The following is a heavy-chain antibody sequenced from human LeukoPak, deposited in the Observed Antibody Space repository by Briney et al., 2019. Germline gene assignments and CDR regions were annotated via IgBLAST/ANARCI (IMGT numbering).Heavy chain of an antibody. CDR1: GWSFNDYY. Sequence: SETLSPTCAVYGWSFNDYYWNWVRQPPGKGLEWIGEINARGDTNYNPSLKSRVTISVDSSKNQFSLTLTSMIAADTAIYYCARGQVPAARGYNWFDPWGQGTLVTVSS. V-gene: IGHV4-34*01. D-gene: IGHD2-2*01. J-gene: IGHJ5*02. CDR2: INARGDT. CDR3: ARGQVPAARGYNWFDP.